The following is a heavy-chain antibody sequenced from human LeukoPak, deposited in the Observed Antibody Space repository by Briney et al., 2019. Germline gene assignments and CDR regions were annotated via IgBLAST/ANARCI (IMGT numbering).Heavy chain of an antibody. Sequence: SETLSLTCTVSGGSISSYYWSWIRQPPGKGLEWIGYIYYSGSTNYNPSLKSRVTISVDTSKNQFSLKLSSVTAADTAVYYCARLPCGGDCSLDYWGQGTLVTVSS. J-gene: IGHJ4*02. D-gene: IGHD2-21*02. CDR3: ARLPCGGDCSLDY. CDR2: IYYSGST. V-gene: IGHV4-59*08. CDR1: GGSISSYY.